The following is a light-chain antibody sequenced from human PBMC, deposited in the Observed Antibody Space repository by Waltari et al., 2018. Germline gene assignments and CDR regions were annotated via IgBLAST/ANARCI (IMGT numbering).Light chain of an antibody. CDR1: SSDVGFYNY. J-gene: IGLJ3*02. CDR3: YSSPTRGTLV. V-gene: IGLV2-14*03. CDR2: DVI. Sequence: QSALTQPASVSGSPGQSITISCTGTSSDVGFYNYVSWYQHHPGKAPKLIIYDVIHWPSVVSNRFSGSKSGNTASLTISGLQAEDEADYYCYSSPTRGTLVFGGGTRLTVL.